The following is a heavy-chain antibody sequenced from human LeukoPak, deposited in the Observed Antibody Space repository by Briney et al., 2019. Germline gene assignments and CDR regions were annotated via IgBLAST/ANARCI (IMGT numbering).Heavy chain of an antibody. V-gene: IGHV1-2*02. J-gene: IGHJ6*03. CDR1: GYTFTGDY. D-gene: IGHD2-2*02. CDR2: INPNSGGT. Sequence: ASVKVSCKASGYTFTGDYMHWVRQAPGQGLEWMGWINPNSGGTNYAQKFQGRVTMTRDTSISTAYMELSRLRSDDTAVYYCARTTAAIPYYYYYMDVWGKGTTVTVSS. CDR3: ARTTAAIPYYYYYMDV.